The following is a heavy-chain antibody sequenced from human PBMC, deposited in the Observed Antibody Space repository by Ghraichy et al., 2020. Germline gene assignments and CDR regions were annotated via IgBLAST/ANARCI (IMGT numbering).Heavy chain of an antibody. CDR3: ARRGIVGTHLEVPGFDY. D-gene: IGHD1-26*01. J-gene: IGHJ4*02. Sequence: SETLSLTCTVSGGSINSNLYYWVWIRQPPGRGLEWIGMIYYRGSTYYNPSLRTRATISQDVTKNQFSLMLTSLTAADTAVYYCARRGIVGTHLEVPGFDYWGQGARVTVSS. V-gene: IGHV4-39*07. CDR2: IYYRGST. CDR1: GGSINSNLYY.